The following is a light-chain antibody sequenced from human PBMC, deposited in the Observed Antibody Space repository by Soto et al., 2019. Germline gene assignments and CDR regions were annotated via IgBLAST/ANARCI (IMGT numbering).Light chain of an antibody. J-gene: IGLJ2*01. CDR1: RSDIGSYNY. CDR2: GVS. V-gene: IGLV2-14*01. Sequence: QSALTQPASVSGSPGQSITISCSGTRSDIGSYNYVAWYQQFPGKTPKILIYGVSNRPSGVSSRFSGSKSGNTASLTISGLQAEDEADYYCSSYTTSTTRIIFGGGTKVTVL. CDR3: SSYTTSTTRII.